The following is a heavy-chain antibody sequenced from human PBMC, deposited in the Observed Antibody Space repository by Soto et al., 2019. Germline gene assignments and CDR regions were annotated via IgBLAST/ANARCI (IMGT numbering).Heavy chain of an antibody. CDR2: IYWNDDK. Sequence: SGPTLVNPTQTLTLTCTFSGFSLSTSAVGVGWIRQPPGKALEWLALIYWNDDKRFSPSLQSRLSITKDTSKNQVVLTMTNMDPVDTATYFCAHDTADCSGTNCYRWFDPWGQGTLVTVSS. CDR3: AHDTADCSGTNCYRWFDP. V-gene: IGHV2-5*01. D-gene: IGHD2-2*01. J-gene: IGHJ5*02. CDR1: GFSLSTSAVG.